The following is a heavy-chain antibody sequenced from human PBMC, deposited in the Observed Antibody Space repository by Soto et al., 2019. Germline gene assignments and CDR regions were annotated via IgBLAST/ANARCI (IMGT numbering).Heavy chain of an antibody. D-gene: IGHD3-22*01. CDR2: ISAYNGNT. CDR1: GYTFTTYV. Sequence: ASVKVSCKASGYTFTTYVISWARQAPGQGLEWMGWISAYNGNTNYAQKLQGRVTMTTDTSTSTAYMELRSLRSDDTAVYYCARIGGYGYYFDYWGQGTLVTVSS. J-gene: IGHJ4*02. V-gene: IGHV1-18*01. CDR3: ARIGGYGYYFDY.